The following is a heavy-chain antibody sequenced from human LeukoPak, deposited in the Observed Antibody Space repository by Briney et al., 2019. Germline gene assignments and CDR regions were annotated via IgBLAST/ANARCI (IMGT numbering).Heavy chain of an antibody. CDR2: ISAYNGNT. CDR1: GYTFTSYG. D-gene: IGHD1-26*01. CDR3: ARDLGSGSYSYYFDY. V-gene: IGHV1-18*01. J-gene: IGHJ4*02. Sequence: ASVKVSCKASGYTFTSYGISWVRQAPGQGLEWMGWISAYNGNTNYAQKLQGRVTMTTDTSTSTAYMELRSLRSDDTAVYYCARDLGSGSYSYYFDYWGQGTLVTVSS.